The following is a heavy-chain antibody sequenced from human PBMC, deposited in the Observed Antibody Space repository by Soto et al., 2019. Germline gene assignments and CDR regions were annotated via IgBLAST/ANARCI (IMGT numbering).Heavy chain of an antibody. CDR2: INHSGST. J-gene: IGHJ3*02. V-gene: IGHV4-34*01. CDR3: ARDSSRRGACDI. CDR1: NGSFSVYY. Sequence: LSLTCAAYNGSFSVYYWTWFRQPPGQGLEWIGEINHSGSTNYNQSLKSRVTISVDTSKNQFSLKLSSVTAADTAVYYCARDSSRRGACDIWGQGTMVTVSS. D-gene: IGHD1-26*01.